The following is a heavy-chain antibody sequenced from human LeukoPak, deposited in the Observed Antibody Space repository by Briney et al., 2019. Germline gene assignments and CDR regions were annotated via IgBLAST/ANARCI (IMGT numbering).Heavy chain of an antibody. CDR3: ARVRATGAFDI. CDR1: GGSFSGYY. CDR2: INHSGST. D-gene: IGHD1-26*01. J-gene: IGHJ3*02. Sequence: KASETLSLTCAVYGGSFSGYYWTWIHQPPGKGLEWIGEINHSGSTNYNPSLKSRVTISVDTSKNQFSLKLSSVTAADTAVYYCARVRATGAFDIWGQGTMVTVSS. V-gene: IGHV4-34*01.